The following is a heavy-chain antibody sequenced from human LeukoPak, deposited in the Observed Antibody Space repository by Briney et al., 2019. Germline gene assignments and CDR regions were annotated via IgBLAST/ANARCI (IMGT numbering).Heavy chain of an antibody. CDR3: AREDPQTTVPEGMDV. Sequence: SETLSLTCTVSGGSISYYYWGWLRQSPGKGLEWVGYIYYSGTTNYNPSLKSRVTISVDTSKNQFSLQLRSVTAADTAVYYCAREDPQTTVPEGMDVWGQGTTVTVSS. V-gene: IGHV4-59*01. CDR1: GGSISYYY. J-gene: IGHJ6*02. D-gene: IGHD4-17*01. CDR2: IYYSGTT.